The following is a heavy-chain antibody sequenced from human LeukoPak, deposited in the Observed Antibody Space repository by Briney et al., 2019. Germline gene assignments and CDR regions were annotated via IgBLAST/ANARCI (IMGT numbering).Heavy chain of an antibody. Sequence: GGSLRLSCAASGFTFSSYWMHWVRQAPGKGLVWVSRINSDGSSTNYADSVKGRFTISRDNAKNTLYLQMNSLRAEDTAVYYCAKYATVTTVYYFDYWGQGTLVTVSS. CDR3: AKYATVTTVYYFDY. CDR1: GFTFSSYW. CDR2: INSDGSST. V-gene: IGHV3-74*01. D-gene: IGHD4-17*01. J-gene: IGHJ4*02.